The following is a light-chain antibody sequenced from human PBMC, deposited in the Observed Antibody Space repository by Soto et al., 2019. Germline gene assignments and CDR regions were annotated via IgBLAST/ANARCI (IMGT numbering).Light chain of an antibody. CDR2: AAS. J-gene: IGKJ1*01. CDR1: QNIASY. V-gene: IGKV1-39*01. Sequence: DLQMTQSPSSLSTSVGDRVNITCRASQNIASYLNWYQQKPGKAPNVLIYAASSLQSGVPSRFRGSGSGTDFTLTISSLQREDFATYYCQQSYNTPRTFGQGTKVEIK. CDR3: QQSYNTPRT.